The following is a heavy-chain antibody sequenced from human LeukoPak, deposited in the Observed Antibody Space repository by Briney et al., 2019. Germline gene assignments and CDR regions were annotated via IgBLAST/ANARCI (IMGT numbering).Heavy chain of an antibody. J-gene: IGHJ6*02. CDR2: IYYSGST. CDR1: GGSIGSYY. CDR3: ARDQVDYYYGMDV. V-gene: IGHV4-59*01. Sequence: SETLSLTCTVSGGSIGSYYWSWIRQPPGKGLEWIGYIYYSGSTNYNPSLKSRVTISVDTSKNQFSLKLSSVTAADTAVYYCARDQVDYYYGMDVWGQGTTVTVSS.